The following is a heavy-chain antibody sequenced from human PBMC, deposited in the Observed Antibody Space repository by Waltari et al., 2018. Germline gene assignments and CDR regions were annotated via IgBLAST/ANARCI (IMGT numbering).Heavy chain of an antibody. V-gene: IGHV4-38-2*01. J-gene: IGHJ6*03. CDR3: ARGSCTDGLCSQFYYYYYMDV. Sequence: QLQLQESGPGLVRPSETLSLICGVSGDSISRGYYWGWIRQPPGKGLEWIGSVYQTGITNYNPSLESRLTISVDASMRQFSLEVNSVTAADTAVYFCARGSCTDGLCSQFYYYYYMDVWGKGTAVTVSS. CDR1: GDSISRGYY. D-gene: IGHD3-10*01. CDR2: VYQTGIT.